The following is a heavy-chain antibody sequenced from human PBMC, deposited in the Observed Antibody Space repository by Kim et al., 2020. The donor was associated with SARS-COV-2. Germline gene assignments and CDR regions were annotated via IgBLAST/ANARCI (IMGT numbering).Heavy chain of an antibody. CDR3: AKSTVTTHDAFDI. Sequence: YAASVEGRFTISRDNSKNTLYLQMNSLRAEDTAVYYCAKSTVTTHDAFDIWGQGTMVTVSS. J-gene: IGHJ3*02. D-gene: IGHD4-17*01. V-gene: IGHV3-33*06.